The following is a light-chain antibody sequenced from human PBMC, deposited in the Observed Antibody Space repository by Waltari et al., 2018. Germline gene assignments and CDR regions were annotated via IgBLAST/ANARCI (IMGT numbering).Light chain of an antibody. CDR1: SSNIGINT. CDR2: ANN. Sequence: QSVLTQPPSVSGTPGQRVTISCSGRSSNIGINTVSWFLQFPGTAPKLLIYANNWRPSGVPDRFSGTKSGTSASLAISGLQSEDDATYYCAAWDDSLNGWVFGGRTKLTVL. J-gene: IGLJ2*01. CDR3: AAWDDSLNGWV. V-gene: IGLV1-44*01.